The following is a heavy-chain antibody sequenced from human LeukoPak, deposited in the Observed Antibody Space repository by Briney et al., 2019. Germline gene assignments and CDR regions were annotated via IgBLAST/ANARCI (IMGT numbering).Heavy chain of an antibody. J-gene: IGHJ3*02. CDR2: INAGNGNT. CDR3: ARDEDYGDGDAFDI. V-gene: IGHV1-3*01. CDR1: GYTFTSYA. Sequence: GASVKVSCKASGYTFTSYAMHWVRQAPGQRLEWMGWINAGNGNTKYSQKFQGRVTITRDTSASTAYMELSSLRSEDTAVYYCARDEDYGDGDAFDIWGQGTMVTVSS. D-gene: IGHD4-17*01.